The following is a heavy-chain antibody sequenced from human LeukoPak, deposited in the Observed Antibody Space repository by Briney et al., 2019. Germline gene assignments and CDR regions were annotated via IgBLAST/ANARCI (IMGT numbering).Heavy chain of an antibody. Sequence: SETLSLTCTVSGGSISSYYWSWIRQPPGKGLERIGYIYYSGSTNYNPFLKSRVTISVDTSKNQFSLKLSSVTAADTAVYYCARDLGNYATPAFDIWGQGTMVTVSS. CDR1: GGSISSYY. V-gene: IGHV4-59*01. CDR3: ARDLGNYATPAFDI. D-gene: IGHD1-7*01. J-gene: IGHJ3*02. CDR2: IYYSGST.